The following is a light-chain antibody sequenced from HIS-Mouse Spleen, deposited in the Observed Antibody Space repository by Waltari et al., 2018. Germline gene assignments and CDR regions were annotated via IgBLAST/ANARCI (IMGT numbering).Light chain of an antibody. J-gene: IGLJ3*02. V-gene: IGLV2-23*01. Sequence: QSALTQPASVSGSPGQSHTISRTRTSRDVGSYNLVSWTQHRPGKAPKLMIYEGSKRHSGKSNRFSGSKYGNTASLTITGRQAEDEADYSCCSHAGSSTWVFGGGTMLTDL. CDR1: SRDVGSYNL. CDR2: EGS. CDR3: CSHAGSSTWV.